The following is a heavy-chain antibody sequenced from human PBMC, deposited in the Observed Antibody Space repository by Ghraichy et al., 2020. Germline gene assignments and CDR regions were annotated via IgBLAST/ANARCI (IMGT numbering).Heavy chain of an antibody. J-gene: IGHJ6*02. CDR3: TKDLSPGGADV. CDR2: INCNSNRI. V-gene: IGHV3-9*02. CDR1: GFISNDYA. D-gene: IGHD3-10*01. Sequence: GGSLRLSCVASGFISNDYAMHWVRRTPGKGLEWVSGINCNSNRIGYADSVRGRFTVSRDNARNSLYLQMNRLRVEDTAFYYWTKDLSPGGADVWGHGLAVTVS.